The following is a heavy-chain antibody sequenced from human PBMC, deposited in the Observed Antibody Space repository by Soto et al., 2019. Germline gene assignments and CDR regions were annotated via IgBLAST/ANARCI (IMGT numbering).Heavy chain of an antibody. CDR2: ISYDGSNK. CDR3: ARHGGTPDLYFDY. D-gene: IGHD3-16*01. J-gene: IGHJ4*02. Sequence: PGGSLRLSCAASGFTFSTYAMHWVRQAPGKGLEWVAVISYDGSNKYYADSVKGRFTISRDNSKNTLYLQMNSLRAEDTALYYCARHGGTPDLYFDYWGQGTPVTVSS. V-gene: IGHV3-30-3*01. CDR1: GFTFSTYA.